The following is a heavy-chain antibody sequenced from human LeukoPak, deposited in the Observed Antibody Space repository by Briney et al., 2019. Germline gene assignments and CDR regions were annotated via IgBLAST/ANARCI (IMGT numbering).Heavy chain of an antibody. J-gene: IGHJ4*02. Sequence: GGSLRLSCEASGFFFSDSARAWVRQAPGKGLEWVSTTTGRGDNTHYADSVKGRFTISRDNSKNTLYLQMNSLRAEDTAVYYCARYGSGSYFGYWGQGTLVTVSS. CDR3: ARYGSGSYFGY. CDR2: TTGRGDNT. V-gene: IGHV3-23*01. D-gene: IGHD3-10*01. CDR1: GFFFSDSA.